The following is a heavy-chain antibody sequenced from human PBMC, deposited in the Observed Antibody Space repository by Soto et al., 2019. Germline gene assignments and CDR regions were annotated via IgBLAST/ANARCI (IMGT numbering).Heavy chain of an antibody. D-gene: IGHD2-2*01. Sequence: PSETLSLTCTVSGGSISSYYWSWIRQPPGKGLEWIGYIYYSGSTNYNPSLKSRVTISVDTSKNQFSLKLSSVTAADTAVYYCARHWTDIVVVPAAPYYYYGMDVWGQGNTVTVSS. J-gene: IGHJ6*02. V-gene: IGHV4-59*08. CDR1: GGSISSYY. CDR2: IYYSGST. CDR3: ARHWTDIVVVPAAPYYYYGMDV.